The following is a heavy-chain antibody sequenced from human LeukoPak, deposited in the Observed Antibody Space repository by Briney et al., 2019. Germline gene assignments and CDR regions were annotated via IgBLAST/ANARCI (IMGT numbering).Heavy chain of an antibody. V-gene: IGHV3-66*01. CDR2: FYIGGSR. CDR1: GFTVSSNY. CDR3: ARVRQSGYYYYGMDV. Sequence: GGSLRLSCAASGFTVSSNYMSWVRQAPGKGLEWVSVFYIGGSRYYADSVKGRFTISRDNSKNTLYLQMNSLRAEDTAVYYCARVRQSGYYYYGMDVWGQGTTVTVSS. J-gene: IGHJ6*02. D-gene: IGHD1-26*01.